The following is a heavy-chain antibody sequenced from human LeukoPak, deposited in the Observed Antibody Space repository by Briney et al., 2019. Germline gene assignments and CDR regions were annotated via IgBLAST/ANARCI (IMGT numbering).Heavy chain of an antibody. Sequence: GGSLRLSCAASGFTFASYAMTWVRQAPGKGLEWVSSINATDGTTYYADSLRGRFTISRDNSKNTLFLQMNTLRAEDTALYYCVACSGASCYGDRFDPWGQGTLVTVSS. CDR3: VACSGASCYGDRFDP. J-gene: IGHJ5*02. CDR2: INATDGTT. CDR1: GFTFASYA. D-gene: IGHD2-2*01. V-gene: IGHV3-23*01.